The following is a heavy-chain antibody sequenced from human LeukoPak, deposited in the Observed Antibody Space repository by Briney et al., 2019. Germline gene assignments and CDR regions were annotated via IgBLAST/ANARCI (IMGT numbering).Heavy chain of an antibody. CDR1: GFTFSSYS. Sequence: GGSLGLSCAASGFTFSSYSMNWVRQAPGKGLEWVSSISSSSSYTYYADSVKGRFTISRDNAKNSLYLQMNSLRAEDTAVYYCARAKTTPFDYWGQGTLVTVSS. D-gene: IGHD1-1*01. CDR2: ISSSSSYT. J-gene: IGHJ4*02. CDR3: ARAKTTPFDY. V-gene: IGHV3-21*01.